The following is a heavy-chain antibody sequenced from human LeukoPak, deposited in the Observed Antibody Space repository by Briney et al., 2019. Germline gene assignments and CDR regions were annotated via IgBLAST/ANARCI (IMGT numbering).Heavy chain of an antibody. V-gene: IGHV1-46*01. CDR3: ARDPTYYYDSSGYPNWFDP. J-gene: IGHJ5*02. CDR1: GYTFTGYY. Sequence: GASVKVSCKASGYTFTGYYMHWVRQAPGQGLEWMGIINPSGGNTNYAQKLQGRVTMTTDTSTSTAYMELRSLRSDDTAVYYCARDPTYYYDSSGYPNWFDPWGQGTLVTVSS. CDR2: INPSGGNT. D-gene: IGHD3-22*01.